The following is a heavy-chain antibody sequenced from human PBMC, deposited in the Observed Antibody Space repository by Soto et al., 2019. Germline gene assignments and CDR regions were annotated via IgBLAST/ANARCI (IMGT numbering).Heavy chain of an antibody. CDR3: ARERYCSSISGYPPRYYYYGMDA. D-gene: IGHD2-2*01. V-gene: IGHV1-69*01. CDR1: GGTFSSYA. Sequence: SVKVSCTASGGTFSSYAISWVRQAPGQGLEWMGGIIPIFGTANYAQKFQGRVTITADESTSTAYMELSSLRSEDTAVYYCARERYCSSISGYPPRYYYYGMDAWGQGTTVTVAS. J-gene: IGHJ6*02. CDR2: IIPIFGTA.